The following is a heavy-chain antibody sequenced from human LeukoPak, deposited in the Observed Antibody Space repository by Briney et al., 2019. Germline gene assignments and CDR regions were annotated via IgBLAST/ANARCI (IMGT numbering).Heavy chain of an antibody. V-gene: IGHV3-7*01. CDR1: EFTFSSYW. CDR3: ARATDYFDY. CDR2: IKQDGSEK. J-gene: IGHJ4*02. Sequence: GGSLRLSCAASEFTFSSYWMSWVRQAPGKGLEWVANIKQDGSEKYYVDSVKGRFTISRDNAKNSLYLQMNSLRAEDTAVYYCARATDYFDYWGQGTLVTVSS.